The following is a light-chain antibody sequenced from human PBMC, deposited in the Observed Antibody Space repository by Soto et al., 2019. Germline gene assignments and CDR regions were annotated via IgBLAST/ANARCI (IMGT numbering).Light chain of an antibody. V-gene: IGKV1-5*01. CDR2: DVS. CDR1: QSVDTW. J-gene: IGKJ1*01. CDR3: QQYNTFWT. Sequence: DLQLTQSPSFLSASVGDRVTITFRASQSVDTWLAWYQQKPGKAPKLLIYDVSSLQSGVPSRFSGSGSGTEFTLTISSLQPDDFATYYCQQYNTFWTFGQGTKVDIK.